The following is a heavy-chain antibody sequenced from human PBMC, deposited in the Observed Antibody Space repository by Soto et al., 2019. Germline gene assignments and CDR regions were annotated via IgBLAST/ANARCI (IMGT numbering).Heavy chain of an antibody. D-gene: IGHD7-27*01. CDR2: IWFDGSYI. V-gene: IGHV3-33*01. Sequence: QVQLVESGGGVVQPGRSLRLSCAASGFTFSNYAMHWVRQAPGKGLEWVTVIWFDGSYIYQTDSVKGRFTISRDNYKNTVYLQMDRLRAEDTAIYYGAGSNWAGGSGMDVWGQGTTVTV. CDR1: GFTFSNYA. J-gene: IGHJ6*02. CDR3: AGSNWAGGSGMDV.